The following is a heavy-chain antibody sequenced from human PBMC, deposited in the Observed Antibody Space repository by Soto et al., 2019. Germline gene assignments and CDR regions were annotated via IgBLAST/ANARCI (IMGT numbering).Heavy chain of an antibody. CDR2: IYYSGST. Sequence: QVQLQESGPGLVKPSETLSLTCTVSGGSISSYYWSWIRQPPGKGLEWIGYIYYSGSTNYNPSLKRRVTIAVATSKNQFSLKLSSVTAADTAVYYCARRWGDYGGNSIWYFDLWGRGTLVTVSS. J-gene: IGHJ2*01. CDR1: GGSISSYY. D-gene: IGHD4-17*01. CDR3: ARRWGDYGGNSIWYFDL. V-gene: IGHV4-59*08.